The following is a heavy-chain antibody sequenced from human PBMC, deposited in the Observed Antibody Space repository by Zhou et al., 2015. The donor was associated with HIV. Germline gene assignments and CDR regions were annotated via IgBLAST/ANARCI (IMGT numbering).Heavy chain of an antibody. CDR3: ARSRLKAARTFAAPKPFDY. D-gene: IGHD6-6*01. V-gene: IGHV1-8*01. J-gene: IGHJ4*02. CDR2: MNPNSGNT. CDR1: GYTFTSYD. Sequence: QVQLVQSGAEVKKPGASVKVSCKASGYTFTSYDINWVRQATGQGLEWMGWMNPNSGNTGYAQKFQGRVTMTRNTSISTAYMELSSLRSEDTAVYYCARSRLKAARTFAAPKPFDYWGQGTLVTVSS.